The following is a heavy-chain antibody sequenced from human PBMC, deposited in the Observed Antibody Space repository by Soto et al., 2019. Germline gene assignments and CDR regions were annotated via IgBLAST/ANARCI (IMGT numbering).Heavy chain of an antibody. CDR3: AKGPLLWLGQPTYFDY. D-gene: IGHD3-10*01. CDR1: GFTFSDYY. Sequence: PGGSLRLSCGASGFTFSDYYMTWIRQAPGKGLEWTSYISGSGNTVDYSDSVKGRFTISRDNSKNSLYLQMNSLRVDDTAVYYCAKGPLLWLGQPTYFDYSGQGTLVTLSS. J-gene: IGHJ4*02. V-gene: IGHV3-11*01. CDR2: ISGSGNTV.